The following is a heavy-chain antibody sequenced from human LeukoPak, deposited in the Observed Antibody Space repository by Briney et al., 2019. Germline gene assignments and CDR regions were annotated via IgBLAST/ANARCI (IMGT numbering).Heavy chain of an antibody. CDR1: GYTFTGYY. CDR2: INPNRGGT. Sequence: ASVKVSCKASGYTFTGYYMHWVRQAPGQGLEWMGWINPNRGGTNYAQKFQGRVTITADEFTGTAYMELNSLRSEDTAVYYCARVVTPRYCSTTSCYWKGWFDPWGQGTLVTVSS. J-gene: IGHJ5*02. CDR3: ARVVTPRYCSTTSCYWKGWFDP. V-gene: IGHV1-2*02. D-gene: IGHD2-2*01.